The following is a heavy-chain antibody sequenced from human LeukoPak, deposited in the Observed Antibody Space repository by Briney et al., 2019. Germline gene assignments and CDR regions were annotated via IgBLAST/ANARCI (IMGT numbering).Heavy chain of an antibody. D-gene: IGHD5-18*01. CDR3: ATLNVDKPMVLEDY. CDR1: GFTFNTYA. J-gene: IGHJ4*02. V-gene: IGHV3-23*01. CDR2: ISGSGDLT. Sequence: GGSLRLSCAASGFTFNTYAMSWVRQAPGKGLEWVSVISGSGDLTFYADSVRGRVTISRDNSRSTLYLQMNSLRAEDTAVYYCATLNVDKPMVLEDYWGQGTLVTVSS.